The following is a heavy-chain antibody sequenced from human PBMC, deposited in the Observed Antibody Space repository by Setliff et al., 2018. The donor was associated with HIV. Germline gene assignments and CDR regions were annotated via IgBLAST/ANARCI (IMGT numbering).Heavy chain of an antibody. CDR2: VNHNGNI. CDR3: ARGGASSKYLDP. D-gene: IGHD2-15*01. J-gene: IGHJ5*02. CDR1: GVPLSDYY. V-gene: IGHV4-34*01. Sequence: SETLSLTCTLNGVPLSDYYWNWIRQSPGKGLEWIVEVNHNGNINYNPSLKSRVTISVDTSKNQFSLSLTSVTGADTAVYYCARGGASSKYLDPWGQGTLVTVSS.